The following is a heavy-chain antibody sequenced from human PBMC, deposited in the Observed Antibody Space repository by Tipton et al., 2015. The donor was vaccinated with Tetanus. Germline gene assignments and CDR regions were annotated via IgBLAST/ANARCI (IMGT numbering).Heavy chain of an antibody. J-gene: IGHJ4*02. CDR3: ARDRHGDYFDY. V-gene: IGHV3-53*01. CDR1: GFTVSSNY. Sequence: AASGFTVSSNYMSWVRQAPGKGLEWVSVIYSGGSTYYADSVKGRFTISRDNSKNTLYLQMNSLRAEDTAVYYCARDRHGDYFDYWGQGTLVTVSS. CDR2: IYSGGST. D-gene: IGHD4-17*01.